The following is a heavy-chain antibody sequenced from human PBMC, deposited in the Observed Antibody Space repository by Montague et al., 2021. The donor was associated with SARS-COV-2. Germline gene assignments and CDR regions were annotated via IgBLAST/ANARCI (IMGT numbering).Heavy chain of an antibody. J-gene: IGHJ4*02. D-gene: IGHD3-22*01. Sequence: SETLSLTCTVSGGSISSYYWNWIRQPPGKGLEWIGYIYYSGRTNYNLSLKGRVTISVDTSKNQFSLKLSSVTAADTAVYYCARGGGSGYRYYFDYWGQGSLVTVSS. CDR3: ARGGGSGYRYYFDY. CDR1: GGSISSYY. V-gene: IGHV4-59*01. CDR2: IYYSGRT.